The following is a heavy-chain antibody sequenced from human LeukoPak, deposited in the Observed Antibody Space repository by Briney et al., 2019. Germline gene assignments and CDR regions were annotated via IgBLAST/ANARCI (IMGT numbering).Heavy chain of an antibody. V-gene: IGHV3-9*01. CDR3: AKDTGGNGAYFYAMDV. CDR2: INWSSDTK. Sequence: LSLTCSVSGGSIRSDYWSWIRQPPGKGLEWVSAINWSSDTKAYADSVKGRFTISRDRARNSLYLQMDSLRPEDTALYYCAKDTGGNGAYFYAMDVWGQGTSVTVSS. J-gene: IGHJ6*02. CDR1: GGSIRSDY. D-gene: IGHD4-23*01.